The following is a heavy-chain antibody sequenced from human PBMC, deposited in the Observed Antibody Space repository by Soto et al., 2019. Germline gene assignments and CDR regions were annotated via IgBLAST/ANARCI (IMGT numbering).Heavy chain of an antibody. J-gene: IGHJ3*02. D-gene: IGHD6-13*01. CDR3: ARQTTSSWLDAFDI. CDR2: IYPDDSDT. Sequence: EVQLVQSGAEVKKPGESLKISCYGSGYRFTNYWIAWLRQMPGKGLEWMGIIYPDDSDTRYSPSFQGQVTISADKSINTAYLQWSSLKASDTAMYYCARQTTSSWLDAFDIWGQGTMLTVSS. CDR1: GYRFTNYW. V-gene: IGHV5-51*01.